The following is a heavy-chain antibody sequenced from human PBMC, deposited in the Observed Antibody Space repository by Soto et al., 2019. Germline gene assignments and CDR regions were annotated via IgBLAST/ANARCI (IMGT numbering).Heavy chain of an antibody. V-gene: IGHV4-59*01. D-gene: IGHD2-8*01. Sequence: KPSETLSLTWTVSGGSISNFYCSWIRQPPGKGLEWIGYISYSGNTNYNPSLKSRVSPSVDTSKNHLSLNRTSVTAADTAVYYCARAGMVLSRSSLDSCGQGTPVTFSS. CDR3: ARAGMVLSRSSLDS. CDR2: ISYSGNT. J-gene: IGHJ4*02. CDR1: GGSISNFY.